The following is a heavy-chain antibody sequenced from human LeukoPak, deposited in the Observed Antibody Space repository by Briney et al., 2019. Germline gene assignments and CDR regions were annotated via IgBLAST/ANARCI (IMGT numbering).Heavy chain of an antibody. CDR2: IYYTGST. Sequence: SETLSLTCTASGGSISSYYWSWIRQPPGMGLEWIGYIYYTGSTNYNPSLKSRVTISVDTSKNQFSLKLSSVTAADTAVYYCARDRYGPIDYWGQGTLVTVSS. CDR3: ARDRYGPIDY. CDR1: GGSISSYY. J-gene: IGHJ4*02. D-gene: IGHD4-17*01. V-gene: IGHV4-59*01.